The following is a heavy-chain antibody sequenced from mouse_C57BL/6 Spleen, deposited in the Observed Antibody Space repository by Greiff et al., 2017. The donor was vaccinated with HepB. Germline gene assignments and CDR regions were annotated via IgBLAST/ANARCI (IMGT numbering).Heavy chain of an antibody. CDR2: IDPENGDT. Sequence: EVQLQQSGAELVRPGASVKLSCTASGFNIKDDYMHWVKQRPEQGLEWIGWIDPENGDTEYASKFQGKATITADTSSNTAYLQLSSLTSEDTAVYYCTPYDGYYWFAYWGQGTLVTVSA. D-gene: IGHD2-3*01. J-gene: IGHJ3*01. CDR1: GFNIKDDY. CDR3: TPYDGYYWFAY. V-gene: IGHV14-4*01.